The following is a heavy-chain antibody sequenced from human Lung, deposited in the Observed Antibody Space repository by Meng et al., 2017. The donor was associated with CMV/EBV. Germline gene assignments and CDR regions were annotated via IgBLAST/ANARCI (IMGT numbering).Heavy chain of an antibody. CDR2: ISSSSSYI. V-gene: IGHV3-21*01. CDR3: ARDGSFWSGYYAPVAFDI. D-gene: IGHD3-3*01. Sequence: GESLKISCAASGFTFSSYSMNWVRQAPGKGLEWVSSISSSSSYIYYADSVKGRFTISRDNAKNSLCLQMNSLRAEDTAVYYCARDGSFWSGYYAPVAFDIXGQGXMVTVSS. CDR1: GFTFSSYS. J-gene: IGHJ3*02.